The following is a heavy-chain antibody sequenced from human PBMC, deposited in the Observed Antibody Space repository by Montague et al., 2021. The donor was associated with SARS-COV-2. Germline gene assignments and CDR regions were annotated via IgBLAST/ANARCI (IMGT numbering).Heavy chain of an antibody. CDR1: SGSISSSNYY. D-gene: IGHD2-8*01. J-gene: IGHJ5*02. CDR2: IYYTGRT. CDR3: ARGNVVLEVVGIGFDA. V-gene: IGHV4-39*07. Sequence: SETLSLTCTVSSGSISSSNYYWGWIRQPPGKGLEWIGSIYYTGRTYYNPSLKSRVTISIDTSNNQFSLRLSSVTAADTAVYYCARGNVVLEVVGIGFDAWGQGTMVTVSS.